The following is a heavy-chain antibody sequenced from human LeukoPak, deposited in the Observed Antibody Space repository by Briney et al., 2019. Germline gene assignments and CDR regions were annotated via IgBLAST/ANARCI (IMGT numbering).Heavy chain of an antibody. CDR2: IYYSGST. Sequence: SETLSFTCTVSGGSISSSSYYWGWIRQPPGKGLEWIGSIYYSGSTYYNPSLKSRVTISVDTSKNQFSLKLSSVTAADTAVYYCASQWYYYDSSDYNGHAFDIWGQGTMVTVSS. CDR1: GGSISSSSYY. D-gene: IGHD3-22*01. CDR3: ASQWYYYDSSDYNGHAFDI. V-gene: IGHV4-39*01. J-gene: IGHJ3*02.